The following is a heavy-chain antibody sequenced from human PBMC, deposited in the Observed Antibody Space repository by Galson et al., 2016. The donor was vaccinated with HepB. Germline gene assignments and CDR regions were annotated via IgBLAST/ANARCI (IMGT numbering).Heavy chain of an antibody. CDR2: IYYSGST. J-gene: IGHJ4*02. CDR1: GGSIISSTYS. Sequence: TLSLTCTVSGGSIISSTYSWAWIRQPPGKGLEWIGYIYYSGSTYYNPSLKSRVTISVDTSKNQFSLKLSSVTAADTAVYYCSGFTYYYDSSGYYSDYWGQGTLVTVSS. CDR3: SGFTYYYDSSGYYSDY. D-gene: IGHD3-22*01. V-gene: IGHV4-31*06.